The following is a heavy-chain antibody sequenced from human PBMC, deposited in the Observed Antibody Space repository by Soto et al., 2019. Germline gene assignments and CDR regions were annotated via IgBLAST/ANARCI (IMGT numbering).Heavy chain of an antibody. CDR1: GFIFSSYA. V-gene: IGHV3-30-3*01. Sequence: GGSLRLSCAASGFIFSSYAMHWVRQAPGKGLEWVAVISYDGSNEYYADSVRGRFTISRDNSKNTLYVQMNSLRAEDTAVYYCARDQVYCSGGNCYSRRMDVWGQGTTVTVSS. D-gene: IGHD2-15*01. CDR2: ISYDGSNE. J-gene: IGHJ6*02. CDR3: ARDQVYCSGGNCYSRRMDV.